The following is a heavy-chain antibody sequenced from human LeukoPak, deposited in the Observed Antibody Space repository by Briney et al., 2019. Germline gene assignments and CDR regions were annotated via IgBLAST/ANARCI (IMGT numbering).Heavy chain of an antibody. J-gene: IGHJ4*02. D-gene: IGHD6-19*01. Sequence: PSETLSLTCTVSGYSISSGYYWGWIRQPPGKGLEWIGSIYYSGSTYYNPSLKSRVTISVDTSKNQFSLKLSSVTAADTAVYYCARARGLLRFDYWGQGTLVTVSS. CDR2: IYYSGST. CDR3: ARARGLLRFDY. CDR1: GYSISSGYY. V-gene: IGHV4-38-2*02.